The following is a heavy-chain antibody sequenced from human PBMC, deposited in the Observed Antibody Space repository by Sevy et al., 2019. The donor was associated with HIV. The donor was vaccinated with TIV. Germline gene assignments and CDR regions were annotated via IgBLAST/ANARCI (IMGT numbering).Heavy chain of an antibody. CDR3: AKNLRGKYLEGYFDY. CDR2: IGSGGTT. D-gene: IGHD1-20*01. CDR1: GFTFNTYA. Sequence: GGSLRLSCTASGFTFNTYAMSWVRRAPGKGLEWVSAIGSGGTTYYVDSVKGRFTISRDNSTLYLQMNSLRVDDTAVYYCAKNLRGKYLEGYFDYWGQGILVTVSS. V-gene: IGHV3-23*01. J-gene: IGHJ4*02.